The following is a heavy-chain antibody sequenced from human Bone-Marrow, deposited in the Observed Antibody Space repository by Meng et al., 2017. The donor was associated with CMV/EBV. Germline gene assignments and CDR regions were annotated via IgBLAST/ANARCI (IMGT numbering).Heavy chain of an antibody. CDR3: AKEGRPRRYYYGMDV. CDR2: IYSGGST. J-gene: IGHJ6*02. V-gene: IGHV3-66*02. D-gene: IGHD6-25*01. Sequence: GESLKISCAASGFTVSSNYMSWVRQAPGKGLEWVSVIYSGGSTYYADSVKGRFTISRDNSKNTLYLQMNSLRAEDTAVYYCAKEGRPRRYYYGMDVWGQGTTVTVSS. CDR1: GFTVSSNY.